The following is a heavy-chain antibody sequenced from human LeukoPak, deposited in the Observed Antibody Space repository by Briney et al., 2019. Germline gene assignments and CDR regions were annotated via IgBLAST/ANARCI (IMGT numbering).Heavy chain of an antibody. Sequence: GESLNISCKASGYTFSTYWIHWVRQMPGKGLEWMGIIYPGDSDTRYSPSFQGQVTISADKSISTAYLQWRSLKASDTAMYYCARSLTAAAGDYWGQGTLVSVSS. V-gene: IGHV5-51*01. CDR1: GYTFSTYW. J-gene: IGHJ4*02. D-gene: IGHD6-25*01. CDR2: IYPGDSDT. CDR3: ARSLTAAAGDY.